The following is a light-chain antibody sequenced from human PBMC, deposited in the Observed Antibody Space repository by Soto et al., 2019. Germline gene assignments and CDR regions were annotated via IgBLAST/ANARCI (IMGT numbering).Light chain of an antibody. CDR1: QSVSSY. CDR2: DAF. J-gene: IGKJ5*01. CDR3: QQYDYWIT. V-gene: IGKV3-11*01. Sequence: IVLTQSPSTLSLSPGERATLSCRASQSVSSYLAWYQQKPGQAPRLLIYDAFNRATGIPDRFSGSGSGTDFTLTISRLEPEDFAVYFCQQYDYWITFGQGTRLEIK.